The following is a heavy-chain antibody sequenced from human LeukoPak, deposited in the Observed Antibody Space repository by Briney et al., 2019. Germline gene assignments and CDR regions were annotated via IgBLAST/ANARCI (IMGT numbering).Heavy chain of an antibody. V-gene: IGHV3-30*02. CDR1: GFTFSSYG. J-gene: IGHJ4*02. D-gene: IGHD1-7*01. CDR2: IRYDGSNK. Sequence: GGSLRLSCAASGFTFSSYGMHWVRQAPGKGLEWVAFIRYDGSNKYYADSAKGRFTISRDNSKNTLYLQMNSLRAEDTAVYYCAKQEVDWNYVVLDYWGQGTLVTVSS. CDR3: AKQEVDWNYVVLDY.